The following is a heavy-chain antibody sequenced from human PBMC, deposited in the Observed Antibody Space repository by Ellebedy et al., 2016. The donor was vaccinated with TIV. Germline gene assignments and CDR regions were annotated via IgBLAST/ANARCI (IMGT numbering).Heavy chain of an antibody. CDR2: INPRGGYT. Sequence: AASVKVSCKASGYTFTNFYINWVRQAPGDGLEWMGVINPRGGYTNYAQKFQGRFTMTSDTSTGTLYMELYSLRSEDTALYFCARAQGDSYTWPFDYWGQGSLVTVSS. V-gene: IGHV1-46*01. CDR3: ARAQGDSYTWPFDY. D-gene: IGHD5-24*01. J-gene: IGHJ4*02. CDR1: GYTFTNFY.